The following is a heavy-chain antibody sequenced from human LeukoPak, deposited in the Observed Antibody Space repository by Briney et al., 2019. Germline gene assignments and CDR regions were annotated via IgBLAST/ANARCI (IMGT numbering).Heavy chain of an antibody. Sequence: SETLSLTCTVSGGSISSYYWSWIRQPPGKGLEWIGSMYYTGSTYYNPSLKTRVTISVDTSKNQFSLKLTSVTAADTAVYYCARGPLAYYMDVWGKGTTVTVSS. J-gene: IGHJ6*03. CDR2: MYYTGST. CDR1: GGSISSYY. V-gene: IGHV4-59*12. CDR3: ARGPLAYYMDV.